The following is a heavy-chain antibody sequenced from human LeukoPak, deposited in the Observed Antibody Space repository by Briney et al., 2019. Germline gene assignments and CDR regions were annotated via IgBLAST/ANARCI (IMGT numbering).Heavy chain of an antibody. Sequence: PGGSLRLSCAASGFTFSSYAMSWVRQAPGKGLEWVSVISGSGGSTYYADSVKGRFTISRDNSKNTLYLQMNSLRAEDTAVYYCARTYDILTGYYKVPDAFDIWGQGTMVTVSS. J-gene: IGHJ3*02. CDR3: ARTYDILTGYYKVPDAFDI. D-gene: IGHD3-9*01. CDR1: GFTFSSYA. CDR2: ISGSGGST. V-gene: IGHV3-23*01.